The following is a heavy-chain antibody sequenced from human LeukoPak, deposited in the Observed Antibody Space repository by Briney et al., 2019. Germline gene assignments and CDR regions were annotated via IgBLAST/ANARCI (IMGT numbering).Heavy chain of an antibody. J-gene: IGHJ3*02. CDR1: GFTFSGYV. D-gene: IGHD3-10*01. CDR3: AKEGSMKGAFDI. CDR2: ISGSEGNT. Sequence: GESLRLSCAASGFTFSGYVMSWVRKAAGQGQEWVSGISGSEGNTYSADSVKGRFTISRDNSKYTLYLQMNGLRAEDTAVYYCAKEGSMKGAFDIWGQGTMVTV. V-gene: IGHV3-23*01.